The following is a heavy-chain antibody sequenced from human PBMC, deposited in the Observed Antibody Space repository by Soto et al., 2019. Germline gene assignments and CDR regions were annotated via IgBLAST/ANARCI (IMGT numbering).Heavy chain of an antibody. CDR1: GFTFSSYA. D-gene: IGHD1-26*01. CDR2: ISYDGSNK. V-gene: IGHV3-30-3*01. J-gene: IGHJ4*02. CDR3: AREGGSYHRGYLDY. Sequence: LRLSCAASGFTFSSYAMHWVRQAPGKGLEWVAVISYDGSNKYYADSVKGRFTISRDNSKNTLYLQMNSLRAEDTAVYYCAREGGSYHRGYLDYWGQGTLVTVSS.